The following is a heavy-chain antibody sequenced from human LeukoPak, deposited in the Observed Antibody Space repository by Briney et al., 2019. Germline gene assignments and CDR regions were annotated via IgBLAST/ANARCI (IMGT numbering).Heavy chain of an antibody. CDR2: INPNSGGT. Sequence: ASVTVSCKASGYTFTGYYMHLVRQAPGQGLEWMGWINPNSGGTNYAQKFQGWVTMTRDTSISTAYMELSRLRSDDTAVYYCARGLYVLRYFDWLLLGYWGQGTLVTVSS. CDR3: ARGLYVLRYFDWLLLGY. CDR1: GYTFTGYY. V-gene: IGHV1-2*04. D-gene: IGHD3-9*01. J-gene: IGHJ4*02.